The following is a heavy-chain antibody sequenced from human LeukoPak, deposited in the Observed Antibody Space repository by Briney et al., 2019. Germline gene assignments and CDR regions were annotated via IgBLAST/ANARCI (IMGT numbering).Heavy chain of an antibody. CDR3: ARAYYDSSGYYDY. CDR1: GYSISSGYY. Sequence: SETLSLTCTVSGYSISSGYYWGWVRQPPGKGLEWTGSIDHSGSTYYNPSLKSRITISVDTSKNQFSLKLSSVTAADTAVYYCARAYYDSSGYYDYWGQGTLVTVSS. V-gene: IGHV4-38-2*02. D-gene: IGHD3-22*01. J-gene: IGHJ4*02. CDR2: IDHSGST.